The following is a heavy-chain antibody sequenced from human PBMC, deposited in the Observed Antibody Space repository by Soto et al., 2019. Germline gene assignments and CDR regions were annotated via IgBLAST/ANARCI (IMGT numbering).Heavy chain of an antibody. CDR2: ITSKSTTI. CDR1: GFTFTSYS. D-gene: IGHD3-16*01. CDR3: AREMGACSDSSCYPGPYDS. J-gene: IGHJ5*02. V-gene: IGHV3-48*02. Sequence: GGSLRRSCAASGFTFTSYSMNWVRQAPGQGLEWVSYITSKSTTIKYADSVKGRFTVSRDNAKNSLYLQLNSLRDEDTAVYYCAREMGACSDSSCYPGPYDSWGQGTLVTVS.